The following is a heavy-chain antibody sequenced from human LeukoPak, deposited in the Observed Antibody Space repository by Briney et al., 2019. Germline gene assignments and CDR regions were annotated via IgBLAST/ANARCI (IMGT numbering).Heavy chain of an antibody. V-gene: IGHV1-8*01. J-gene: IGHJ4*02. CDR2: MNPNSGNT. CDR3: ARGPRKDIAVAVFGY. CDR1: GYTFTSYD. Sequence: ASVKVSCKASGYTFTSYDINWVRQATGQGLEWMGWMNPNSGNTGYAQKFQGRVTMTRNTSISTAYMELSSLRSEDTAVYYCARGPRKDIAVAVFGYWGQGTLVTVSS. D-gene: IGHD6-19*01.